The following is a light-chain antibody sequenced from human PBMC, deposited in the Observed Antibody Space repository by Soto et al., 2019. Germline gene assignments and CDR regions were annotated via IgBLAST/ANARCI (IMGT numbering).Light chain of an antibody. V-gene: IGLV7-46*01. CDR2: DTS. CDR3: LLSYNGARV. Sequence: QAVVTQEPSLTVSPGGTVTLPCGSSTGPVTSGHYPYGFPQKPGQAPRTLIYDTSNKHSWTPARFSGSLLGGKAALTLSGAQPEDEADYYCLLSYNGARVFGGGTKLTVL. CDR1: TGPVTSGHY. J-gene: IGLJ3*02.